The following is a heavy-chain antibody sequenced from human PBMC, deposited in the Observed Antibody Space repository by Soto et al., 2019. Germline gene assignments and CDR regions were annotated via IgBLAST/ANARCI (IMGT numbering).Heavy chain of an antibody. D-gene: IGHD2-8*01. V-gene: IGHV1-46*01. CDR1: GYTFTSYY. CDR2: INPSGGNT. Sequence: QVQLVQSGAEVKKPGASVKISCRASGYTFTSYYMHWVRQAPGQGLEWMGIINPSGGNTNYAQKYQGRGTVTRDTSTSTVYMELSSLRSEDTAVYYCAREALTKTFDYWGQGTLVTVSS. CDR3: AREALTKTFDY. J-gene: IGHJ4*02.